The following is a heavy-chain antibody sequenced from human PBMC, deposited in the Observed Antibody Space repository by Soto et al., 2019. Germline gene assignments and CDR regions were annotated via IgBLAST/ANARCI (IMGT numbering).Heavy chain of an antibody. CDR2: ISGSGGST. D-gene: IGHD6-13*01. J-gene: IGHJ4*02. CDR3: AKGELRIAAAGTFAY. V-gene: IGHV3-23*01. CDR1: GFTFSSYA. Sequence: EVQLLESGGGLVQPGGSLRLSCAASGFTFSSYAMSWVRQAPGKGLEWVSAISGSGGSTYYADSVKGRFTISRDNSKNTLYLQMNSLRAEDTAVYYCAKGELRIAAAGTFAYWCQGTLVTVCS.